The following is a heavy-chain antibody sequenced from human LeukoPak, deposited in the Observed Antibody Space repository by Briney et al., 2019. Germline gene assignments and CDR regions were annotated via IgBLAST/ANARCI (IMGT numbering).Heavy chain of an antibody. CDR3: VRVRWLQANGDV. Sequence: SETLSLTCAVYGGSFTDYYWNWIRQSPEKGLEWIGETNHSGNTNYNPSLESRVAISVDTSNKQFSLRLGSVTAADTAVYYCVRVRWLQANGDVWGQGTTVTVSS. J-gene: IGHJ6*02. V-gene: IGHV4-34*01. D-gene: IGHD5-24*01. CDR1: GGSFTDYY. CDR2: TNHSGNT.